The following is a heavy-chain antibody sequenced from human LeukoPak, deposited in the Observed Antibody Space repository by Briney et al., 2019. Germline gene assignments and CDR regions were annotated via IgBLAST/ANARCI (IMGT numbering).Heavy chain of an antibody. CDR2: IYTSGST. CDR1: GGSFSSYY. Sequence: SSETLSLTCTVSGGSFSSYYWSWIRQPPGKGLEWIGYIYTSGSTNYNPSLKSRVTISVDTSKNQFSLKLSSVTAADTAVYYCARLYSSSYYFDYWGQGTLVTVSS. V-gene: IGHV4-4*09. D-gene: IGHD6-6*01. J-gene: IGHJ4*02. CDR3: ARLYSSSYYFDY.